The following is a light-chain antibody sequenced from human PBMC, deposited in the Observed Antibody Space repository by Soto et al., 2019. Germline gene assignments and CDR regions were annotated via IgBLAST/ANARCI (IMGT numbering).Light chain of an antibody. V-gene: IGLV1-51*01. CDR3: GTWDSSLSAGGV. J-gene: IGLJ1*01. CDR2: DNN. Sequence: QSVLTQPPSVPAAPGQKFTISCSGSSSNIGNNYVSWYQQLPGTAPKLLIYDNNKRPSGIPDRFSGSKSGTSATLGITGLQTGDEADYYCGTWDSSLSAGGVFGTGTKLTVL. CDR1: SSNIGNNY.